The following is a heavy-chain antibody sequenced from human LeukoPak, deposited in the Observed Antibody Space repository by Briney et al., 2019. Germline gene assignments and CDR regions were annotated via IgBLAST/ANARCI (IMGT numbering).Heavy chain of an antibody. Sequence: SQTLSLTCTVSGGSISSGSYYWSWIRQPAGKGLEWIGRIYTSGSTNYNPSLKSRVTISVDTSKNQFSLKLSSVTAADTAVYYCARRGFWSGYFFGYWGQGTLVTVSS. CDR3: ARRGFWSGYFFGY. V-gene: IGHV4-61*02. D-gene: IGHD3-3*01. CDR1: GGSISSGSYY. CDR2: IYTSGST. J-gene: IGHJ4*02.